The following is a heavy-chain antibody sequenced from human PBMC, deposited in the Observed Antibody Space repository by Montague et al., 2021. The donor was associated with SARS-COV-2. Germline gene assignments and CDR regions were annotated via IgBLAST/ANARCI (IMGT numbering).Heavy chain of an antibody. D-gene: IGHD3-16*01. CDR3: TRGVPVITFYYYYGMDV. J-gene: IGHJ6*02. Sequence: SETLSLTCAVYGGSFSGYYWSWIRQPPGKGLEWIGEINHSGSTNYNPSPKSRVTISVDTSKNQFSLKLSSVTAADTALYYCTRGVPVITFYYYYGMDVWGQGTTVTVSS. V-gene: IGHV4-34*01. CDR2: INHSGST. CDR1: GGSFSGYY.